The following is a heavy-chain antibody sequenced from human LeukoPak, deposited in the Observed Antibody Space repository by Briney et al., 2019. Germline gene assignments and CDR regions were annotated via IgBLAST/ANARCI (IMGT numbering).Heavy chain of an antibody. CDR1: GFTFSGYY. CDR3: ARCDYGSEMYYYYYYYMDV. J-gene: IGHJ6*03. CDR2: ISSSGSTI. V-gene: IGHV3-11*01. Sequence: PGGSLRLSCAASGFTFSGYYMSWIRQAPGKGLEWVSYISSSGSTIYYADSVKGRFTISRDNAKNSLYLQMNSLRAEDTAVYYCARCDYGSEMYYYYYYYMDVWGKGTTVTISS. D-gene: IGHD3-10*01.